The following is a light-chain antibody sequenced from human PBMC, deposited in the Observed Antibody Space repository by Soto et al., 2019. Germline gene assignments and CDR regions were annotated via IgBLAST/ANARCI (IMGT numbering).Light chain of an antibody. J-gene: IGKJ1*01. Sequence: EIVMTQSPATLSVSPGERVTLSCRASQSVSDKLAWYQQKPGQAPRLLIYGASSRATGIPARFSGSGSGTEFTLNISSLQSEDFAIYYCQQYNNWLAWTFGQGTKVEIK. CDR3: QQYNNWLAWT. CDR2: GAS. V-gene: IGKV3-15*01. CDR1: QSVSDK.